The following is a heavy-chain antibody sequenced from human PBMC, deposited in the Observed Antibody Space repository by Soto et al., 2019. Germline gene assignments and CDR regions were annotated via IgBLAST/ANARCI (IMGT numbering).Heavy chain of an antibody. V-gene: IGHV1-69*13. CDR2: IIPIFGTT. CDR1: GGTFRTSS. CDR3: ARDNLEDIDLRGYCFAY. Sequence: SVKVSCKASGGTFRTSSISWVRHAPGQGLEWMGGIIPIFGTTNYAPEFQGRLTITADESTRTAYMELSSLRSEDTALYYCARDNLEDIDLRGYCFAYWGQGTLVTVSS. D-gene: IGHD2-15*01. J-gene: IGHJ4*02.